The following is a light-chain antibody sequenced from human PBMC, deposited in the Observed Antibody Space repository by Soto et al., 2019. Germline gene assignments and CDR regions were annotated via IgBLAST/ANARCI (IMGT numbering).Light chain of an antibody. J-gene: IGKJ5*01. Sequence: DIQMTQSPSSLSASVGDRVTITCQASQDISNYLNWYQQKPGKAPKLLIYDASNLETGVPSRFSGSGSGTDFTLTISSLQPEDIATYYCQQYDNLPSLTFGQGTRLDFK. V-gene: IGKV1-33*01. CDR3: QQYDNLPSLT. CDR2: DAS. CDR1: QDISNY.